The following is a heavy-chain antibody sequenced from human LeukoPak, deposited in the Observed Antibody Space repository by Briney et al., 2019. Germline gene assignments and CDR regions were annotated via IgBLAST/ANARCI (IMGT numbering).Heavy chain of an antibody. CDR3: ATLSSSWYFSDY. V-gene: IGHV1-18*01. Sequence: ASVKVSCKASGYTFTSYGISWVRQAPGQGLEWMGWISAYNGNTNYAQKLQGRVTMTTDTSTSTAYMELRSLRSEDTAVYYCATLSSSWYFSDYWGQGTLVTVSS. J-gene: IGHJ4*02. D-gene: IGHD6-13*01. CDR1: GYTFTSYG. CDR2: ISAYNGNT.